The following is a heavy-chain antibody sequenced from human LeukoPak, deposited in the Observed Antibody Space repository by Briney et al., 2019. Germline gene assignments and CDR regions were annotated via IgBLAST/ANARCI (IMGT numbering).Heavy chain of an antibody. Sequence: GGSLRLSCAASGFTFSSYSMNWVRQSPGKGLEWLSAVDGLSETIYYADSVKGRFTISRDNAKNSLSLHMTNLRVEDTAIYYCARDGSSSSVYSPWSQDYWGQGTLVTVSS. CDR2: VDGLSETI. CDR3: ARDGSSSSVYSPWSQDY. CDR1: GFTFSSYS. D-gene: IGHD6-6*01. V-gene: IGHV3-21*06. J-gene: IGHJ4*02.